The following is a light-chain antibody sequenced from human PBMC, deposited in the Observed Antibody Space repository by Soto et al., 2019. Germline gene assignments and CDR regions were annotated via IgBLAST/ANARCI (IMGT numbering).Light chain of an antibody. V-gene: IGKV3-20*01. CDR2: GAS. Sequence: EIVLTQSPGTLSFSPGERATLTCRASQSVSSNYLAWYQQKPGQAPRLLIYGASSRATGIPDRFSGSGSGTDFTLTISRLEPEDFAVYYCQQYGNSPFTFGSGTKVGIK. J-gene: IGKJ3*01. CDR1: QSVSSNY. CDR3: QQYGNSPFT.